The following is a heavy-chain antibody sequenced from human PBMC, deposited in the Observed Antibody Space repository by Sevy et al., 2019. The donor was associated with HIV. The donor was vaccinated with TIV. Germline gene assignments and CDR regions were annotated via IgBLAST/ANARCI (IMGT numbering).Heavy chain of an antibody. J-gene: IGHJ6*02. Sequence: SETLSLTCTVSGDSISGYYWSWIRQPPGKGLEWIGYIYYSGRTDYSPSLKSRVTISEDTSKNQFSLKLSSVTAADTHRYYCARTFQEYYYGVDVWGQGTTVTVSS. V-gene: IGHV4-59*01. CDR2: IYYSGRT. CDR3: ARTFQEYYYGVDV. D-gene: IGHD3-3*02. CDR1: GDSISGYY.